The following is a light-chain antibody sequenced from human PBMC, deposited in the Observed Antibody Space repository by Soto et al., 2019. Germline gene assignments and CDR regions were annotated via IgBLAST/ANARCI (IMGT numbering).Light chain of an antibody. J-gene: IGKJ5*01. CDR1: QSVNSSY. CDR2: GAS. V-gene: IGKV3-15*01. Sequence: EIVFTQSPGTLSLSPGERATLSCRVSQSVNSSYLAWDQLISCQAPRVLIYGASIRATGIPARFSGSGSGTEFTLTVSSLQSEDFAVYYCQQYNNWPITFGQGIRLEIK. CDR3: QQYNNWPIT.